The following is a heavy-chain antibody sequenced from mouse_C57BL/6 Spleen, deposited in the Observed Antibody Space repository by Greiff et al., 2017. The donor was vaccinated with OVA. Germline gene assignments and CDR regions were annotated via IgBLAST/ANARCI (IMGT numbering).Heavy chain of an antibody. CDR1: GFSLSTFGMG. CDR2: IWWDDDK. V-gene: IGHV8-8*01. CDR3: ARMRDSSDYIFAY. Sequence: QVTLKVSGPGLLQPSQTLSLSCSFSGFSLSTFGMGVGWIRQPSGKGFEWLAHIWWDDDKYYNPALKSRLTISKDTSTNQVFLKIANVDTADTATYDCARMRDSSDYIFAYWGQGTLVTVSA. D-gene: IGHD3-2*02. J-gene: IGHJ3*01.